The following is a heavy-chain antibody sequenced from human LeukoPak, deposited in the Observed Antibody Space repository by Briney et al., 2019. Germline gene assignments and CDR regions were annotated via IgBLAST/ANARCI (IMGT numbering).Heavy chain of an antibody. Sequence: SETLSLTCTVSGGSISSYYWSWIRQPPGKGLEWIGYIYYSGSTNYNPSLKSRVTISVDTSKNQFSLRLSSVTAADTAVYYCAREDYDSSGYYYVDYWGQGTLVTVSS. V-gene: IGHV4-59*01. D-gene: IGHD3-22*01. CDR3: AREDYDSSGYYYVDY. CDR2: IYYSGST. J-gene: IGHJ4*02. CDR1: GGSISSYY.